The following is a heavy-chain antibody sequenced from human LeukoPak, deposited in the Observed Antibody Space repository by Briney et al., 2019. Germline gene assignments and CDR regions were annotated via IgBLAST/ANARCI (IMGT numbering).Heavy chain of an antibody. J-gene: IGHJ5*02. D-gene: IGHD3-10*01. Sequence: SQTLSLTCTVSGGSISSGDYYWSWIRQPPGKGLEWIAYIYYSGSTYYNPSLKSRVTLSVDTSKNQFSLKLSSVTAADTAVYYCARVSYYYGSGSFYPTINWFDPWGQGTLVTVSS. CDR3: ARVSYYYGSGSFYPTINWFDP. CDR1: GGSISSGDYY. V-gene: IGHV4-30-4*01. CDR2: IYYSGST.